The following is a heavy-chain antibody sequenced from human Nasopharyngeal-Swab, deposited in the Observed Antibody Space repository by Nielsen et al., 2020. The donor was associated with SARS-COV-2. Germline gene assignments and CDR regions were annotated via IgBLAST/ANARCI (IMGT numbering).Heavy chain of an antibody. CDR2: IYSGSST. J-gene: IGHJ4*02. V-gene: IGHV3-66*01. Sequence: GESLKISCAASGFTVSSNYMSWVRQAPGKGLEWVSVIYSGSSTYYADVVKGRFTISTDNSKNTLYLQMNSLRAEDTAVYYCARVSYYYGSGDYWGQGTLVTVSS. CDR1: GFTVSSNY. D-gene: IGHD3-10*01. CDR3: ARVSYYYGSGDY.